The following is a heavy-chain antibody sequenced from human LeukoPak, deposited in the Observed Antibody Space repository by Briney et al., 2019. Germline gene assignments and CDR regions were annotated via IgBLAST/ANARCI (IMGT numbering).Heavy chain of an antibody. J-gene: IGHJ6*03. CDR3: ATCSSSSRYYYYYMDV. Sequence: PSETLSLTCTVSGGSISSSSYYWGWIRQPPGKGLEWLGSIYYSGSTYYDPSLKSRVTISVDTSKNQFSLKLSSVTAADTAVYYCATCSSSSRYYYYYMDVWGKGTTVTVSS. V-gene: IGHV4-39*07. CDR1: GGSISSSSYY. D-gene: IGHD6-6*01. CDR2: IYYSGST.